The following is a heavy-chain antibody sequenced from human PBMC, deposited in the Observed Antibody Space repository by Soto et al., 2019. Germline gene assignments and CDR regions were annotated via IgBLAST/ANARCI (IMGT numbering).Heavy chain of an antibody. Sequence: VASVKVSCKASGYTFTSYAMHWVRQAPGQRLEWMGWINAGNGNTKYSQKFQGRVTITRDTSASTAYMELSSLRSEDTAVYYCAIAVAGTWSADLDYWGQGTLVTVSS. CDR1: GYTFTSYA. D-gene: IGHD6-19*01. J-gene: IGHJ4*02. CDR2: INAGNGNT. CDR3: AIAVAGTWSADLDY. V-gene: IGHV1-3*01.